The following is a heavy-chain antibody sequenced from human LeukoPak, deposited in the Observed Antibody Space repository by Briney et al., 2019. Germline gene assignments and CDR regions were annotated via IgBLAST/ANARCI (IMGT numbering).Heavy chain of an antibody. D-gene: IGHD5-12*01. CDR3: ARAPMTSLARAMFDS. V-gene: IGHV3-21*01. CDR2: ISSSSTYI. CDR1: GFTFSSYN. J-gene: IGHJ4*02. Sequence: GSLRLSCAASGFTFSSYNMNWVRQAPGKGLEWVSSISSSSTYIYYADSVKGRFTISRDTSKNTLYLQMNSLRAKDTALYHCARAPMTSLARAMFDSWGQGTLVTVSS.